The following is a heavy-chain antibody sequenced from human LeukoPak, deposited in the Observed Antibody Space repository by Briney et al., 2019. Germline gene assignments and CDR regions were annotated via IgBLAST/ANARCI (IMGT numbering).Heavy chain of an antibody. CDR3: AKGSKAVVFTRDHYMDV. CDR2: ISSSGSTI. CDR1: GFTFSDYY. D-gene: IGHD3-22*01. Sequence: GGSLRLSCAASGFTFSDYYMSWIRQAPGKGLEWVSYISSSGSTIYYADSVKGRFTISRDNAKNSLYLQMNSLRAEDTAVYYCAKGSKAVVFTRDHYMDVWGKGPRSPSP. V-gene: IGHV3-11*04. J-gene: IGHJ6*03.